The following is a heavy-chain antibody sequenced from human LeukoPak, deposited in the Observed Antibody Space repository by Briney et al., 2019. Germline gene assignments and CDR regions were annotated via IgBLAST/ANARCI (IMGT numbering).Heavy chain of an antibody. CDR1: GFTFSSYA. V-gene: IGHV3-23*01. CDR2: ISGSGGSA. CDR3: ALGVRGVTFDY. D-gene: IGHD3-10*01. Sequence: GGSLRLSCSASGFTFSSYAMSWVRQAPGKGLEWVSAISGSGGSAYYADSVKGRFTISRDNSKNTLYLQMNSLRAEDTAVYYCALGVRGVTFDYWGQGTLVTVSS. J-gene: IGHJ4*02.